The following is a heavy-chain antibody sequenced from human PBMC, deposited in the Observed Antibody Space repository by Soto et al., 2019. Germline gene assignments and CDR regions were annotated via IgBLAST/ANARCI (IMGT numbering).Heavy chain of an antibody. CDR1: GGSFSGYY. V-gene: IGHV4-34*01. D-gene: IGHD2-2*02. CDR3: ARAVPGYCSSTSCYTYYYYYMDG. CDR2: INHSGST. Sequence: PSETLSLTCAVYGGSFSGYYWSWIRQPPGKGLEWIGEINHSGSTNYNPSLKSRVTISVDTSKNQFSLKLSSVTAADTAVYYCARAVPGYCSSTSCYTYYYYYMDGWGKGTTVTVSS. J-gene: IGHJ6*03.